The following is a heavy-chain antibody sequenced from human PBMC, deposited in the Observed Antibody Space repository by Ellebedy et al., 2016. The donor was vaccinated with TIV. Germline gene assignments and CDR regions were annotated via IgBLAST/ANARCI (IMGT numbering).Heavy chain of an antibody. CDR3: APRPITVIVLAEYYFDY. J-gene: IGHJ4*02. Sequence: GGSLRLSCAASGFTFSTYAMSWVRQAPGKGLEWVSTIGGSGGSTFYTDSVKGRFTISRDNSKNTLYLQMNSLRAEDTAVYYCAPRPITVIVLAEYYFDYWGQGTLVAVSS. D-gene: IGHD3-22*01. CDR2: IGGSGGST. V-gene: IGHV3-23*01. CDR1: GFTFSTYA.